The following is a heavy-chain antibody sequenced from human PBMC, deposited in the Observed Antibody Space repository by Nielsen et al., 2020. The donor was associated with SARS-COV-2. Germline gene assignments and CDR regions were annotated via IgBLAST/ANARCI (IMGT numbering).Heavy chain of an antibody. Sequence: SETLSLTCAVYGGSFSGSYWSWIRQPPGKGREWIGEVNHIGTTNYNPSLSSRVTILVDTSKNHFSLKLTSVTAADTAVYYCARDRWQQLVPTYWGQGTLVTVSS. V-gene: IGHV4-34*01. CDR2: VNHIGTT. CDR1: GGSFSGSY. J-gene: IGHJ4*02. D-gene: IGHD6-13*01. CDR3: ARDRWQQLVPTY.